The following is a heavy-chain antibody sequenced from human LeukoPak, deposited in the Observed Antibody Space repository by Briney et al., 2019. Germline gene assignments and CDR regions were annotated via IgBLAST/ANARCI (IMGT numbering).Heavy chain of an antibody. V-gene: IGHV3-23*01. CDR1: GFTFSGYA. D-gene: IGHD3-16*01. J-gene: IGHJ6*02. CDR3: AKTIGGYYYYYGMDV. CDR2: FGTDGNT. Sequence: PGGSLRLSCEASGFTFSGYAVSWVRQAPGKGLEWVSGFGTDGNTHYAESVRGRFDISRDNSKNTLYLQMNSLRAEDTAVYYCAKTIGGYYYYYGMDVWGQGTTVTVSS.